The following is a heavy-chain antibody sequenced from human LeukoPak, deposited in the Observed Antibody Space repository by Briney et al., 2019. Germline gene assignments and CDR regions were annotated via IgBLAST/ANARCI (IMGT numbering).Heavy chain of an antibody. V-gene: IGHV4-59*01. CDR2: IYYSGST. CDR1: GGSISSYY. Sequence: SETLSLTCTVSGGSISSYYWSWIRQPPGKGLEWIGCIYYSGSTNYNPSLKSRVTISVDTSKNQFSLKLSSVTAADTAVYYCARDGGSYYGYFDYWGQGTLVTVSS. D-gene: IGHD1-26*01. CDR3: ARDGGSYYGYFDY. J-gene: IGHJ4*02.